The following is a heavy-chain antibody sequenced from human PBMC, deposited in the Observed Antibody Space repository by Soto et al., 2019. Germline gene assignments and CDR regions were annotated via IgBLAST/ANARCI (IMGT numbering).Heavy chain of an antibody. V-gene: IGHV3-11*05. D-gene: IGHD6-13*01. J-gene: IGHJ2*01. CDR2: ISSSSSYT. CDR3: ARAVYSSSWPYFDL. CDR1: GFTFSDYY. Sequence: QVQLVESGGGLVKPGGSLRLSCAASGFTFSDYYMSWIRQAPGKGLEWVSYISSSSSYTNYADSVKGRFTISRDNAKNSLYLQMHSLRAEDTAVYYCARAVYSSSWPYFDLWGRGTLVTVSS.